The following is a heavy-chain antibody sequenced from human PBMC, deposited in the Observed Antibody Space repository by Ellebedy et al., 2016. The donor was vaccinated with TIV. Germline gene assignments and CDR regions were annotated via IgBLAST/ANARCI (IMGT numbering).Heavy chain of an antibody. J-gene: IGHJ4*02. Sequence: MPSETLSLTCTVSGGSISSDYWAWIRQLPGKGLEWIGGIRDGGKTFYNPSLKSRVTISVDTSKNQFSLNLRSVTAADTALYYCSRDVPQRTQDYWGQGTLVTVSS. CDR3: SRDVPQRTQDY. V-gene: IGHV4-59*12. D-gene: IGHD1-14*01. CDR2: IRDGGKT. CDR1: GGSISSDY.